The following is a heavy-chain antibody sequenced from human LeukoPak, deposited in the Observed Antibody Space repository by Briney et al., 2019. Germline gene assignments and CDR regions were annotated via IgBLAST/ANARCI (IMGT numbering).Heavy chain of an antibody. Sequence: ASVKVSCKASGYTFTGYAMHWVRQAPGQRLEWMGWINAGNGNTKYSQKFQGRVTITRDTSASTAYMELSSLRSEDTAVYYCATGIAAAGTQNAFDIWGQGTMVTVSS. CDR1: GYTFTGYA. CDR2: INAGNGNT. J-gene: IGHJ3*02. CDR3: ATGIAAAGTQNAFDI. D-gene: IGHD6-13*01. V-gene: IGHV1-3*01.